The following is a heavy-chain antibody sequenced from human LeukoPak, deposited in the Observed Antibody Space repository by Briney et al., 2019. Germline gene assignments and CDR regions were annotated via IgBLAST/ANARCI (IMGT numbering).Heavy chain of an antibody. D-gene: IGHD3-10*01. CDR1: GYTFTSYG. V-gene: IGHV1-69*05. J-gene: IGHJ3*02. Sequence: GASVKVSCKASGYTFTSYGISWVRQAPGQGLEWMGRIIPIFGTANYAQKFQGRVTITTDESTSTAYMELSSLRSEDTAVYYCATLSPSYGSGSLADAFDIWGQGTMVTVSS. CDR2: IIPIFGTA. CDR3: ATLSPSYGSGSLADAFDI.